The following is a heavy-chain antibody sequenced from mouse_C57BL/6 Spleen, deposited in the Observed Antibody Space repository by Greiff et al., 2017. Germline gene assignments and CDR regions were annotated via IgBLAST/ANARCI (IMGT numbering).Heavy chain of an antibody. CDR1: GYTFPGYW. J-gene: IGHJ1*03. D-gene: IGHD3-1*01. CDR2: ILPGSGST. Sequence: QVQLQQSGAELMKPGASVKLSCKATGYTFPGYWIEWVKQRPGHGLEWIGEILPGSGSTNYNEKFKGKATFTADTSSNTAYMQLSSLTTEDSAICYCARYFGGYFDVWGTGTTVTVSS. V-gene: IGHV1-9*01. CDR3: ARYFGGYFDV.